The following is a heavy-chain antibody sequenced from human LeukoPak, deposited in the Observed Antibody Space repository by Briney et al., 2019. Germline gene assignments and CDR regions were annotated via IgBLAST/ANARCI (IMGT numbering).Heavy chain of an antibody. V-gene: IGHV4-39*01. J-gene: IGHJ2*01. D-gene: IGHD3-3*01. CDR1: GGSISSSSYY. Sequence: SETLSLTCTVSGGSISSSSYYWGWIRQPPGKGLEWIGSIYYSGSTYYNPSLKSRVTISVDTSKNQFSLKLSSVTAADTAVYYCARSFWSGYYIYWYFDLWGRGTLVTVSS. CDR2: IYYSGST. CDR3: ARSFWSGYYIYWYFDL.